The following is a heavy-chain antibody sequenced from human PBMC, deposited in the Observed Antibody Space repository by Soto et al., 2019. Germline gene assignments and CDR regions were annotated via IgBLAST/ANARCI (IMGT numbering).Heavy chain of an antibody. CDR2: ISYSGTT. CDR3: ARGRGYSYGLDP. J-gene: IGHJ5*02. Sequence: SETLSLTCTVSGASMNTYYWSWIRQPPGEGLEWIGFISYSGTTSYSPSLKSRVAISLDTSKNQFSLSLNFVTAADTAVYYCARGRGYSYGLDPWGQGSLVTVSS. D-gene: IGHD5-18*01. CDR1: GASMNTYY. V-gene: IGHV4-30-4*01.